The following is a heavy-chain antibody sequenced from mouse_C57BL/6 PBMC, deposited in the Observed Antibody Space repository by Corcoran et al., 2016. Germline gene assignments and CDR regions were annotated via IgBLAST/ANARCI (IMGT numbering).Heavy chain of an antibody. J-gene: IGHJ4*01. Sequence: VQLQQSVAEIVRPGDSVMLSCSTSGFNIKNNFLHWVTQQPEQGLEWIGRIDPANGNTKYDPKFQGEATITAETSSNTAYLHLSSLTSEDTAIYYCATLYWGQGTSVAVSS. V-gene: IGHV14-3*01. CDR2: IDPANGNT. CDR1: GFNIKNNF. CDR3: ATLY.